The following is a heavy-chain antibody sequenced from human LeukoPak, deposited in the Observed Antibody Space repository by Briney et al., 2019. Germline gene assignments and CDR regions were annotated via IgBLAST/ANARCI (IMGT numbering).Heavy chain of an antibody. D-gene: IGHD5-18*01. CDR3: ARSRGTTMVTRFDY. Sequence: PSETLSLTCTVSGGSISNYYWSWIRQPAGKGLEWIGRINTSGSTNYNPSLESRVTMSVDTSKNQFSLKLSSVTAADTAGYFCARSRGTTMVTRFDYWGQGTLVTVSS. CDR2: INTSGST. J-gene: IGHJ4*02. V-gene: IGHV4-4*07. CDR1: GGSISNYY.